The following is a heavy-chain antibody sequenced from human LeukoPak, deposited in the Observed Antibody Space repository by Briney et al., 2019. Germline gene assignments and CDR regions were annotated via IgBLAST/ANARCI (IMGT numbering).Heavy chain of an antibody. V-gene: IGHV3-30*18. Sequence: PGGSLRLSCAASGFTFSSYWMHWVRQAPGKGLEWVATISYDGDSSFYADSVKGRFTISRDNSRNTLYLQMNSLRAEDTAVYYCAKDSGSFYFDYWGQGTLVTVSS. CDR2: ISYDGDSS. J-gene: IGHJ4*02. CDR3: AKDSGSFYFDY. CDR1: GFTFSSYW. D-gene: IGHD1-26*01.